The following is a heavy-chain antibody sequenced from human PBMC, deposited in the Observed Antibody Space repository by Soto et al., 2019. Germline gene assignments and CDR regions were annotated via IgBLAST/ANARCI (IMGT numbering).Heavy chain of an antibody. CDR3: ARVTLKAGNWFDP. V-gene: IGHV1-2*02. Sequence: ASVKVSCKASGYTFTDYFIHWVRQAPGQGFEWMGWINPNSRGTNYAQKFQGRVTMTRDTSNNTAYMELRGLRSDDTAVYYCARVTLKAGNWFDPWGQGTLVPVYS. CDR2: INPNSRGT. CDR1: GYTFTDYF. J-gene: IGHJ5*02.